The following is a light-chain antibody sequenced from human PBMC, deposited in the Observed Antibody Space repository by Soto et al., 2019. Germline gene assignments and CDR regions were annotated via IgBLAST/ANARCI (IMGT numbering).Light chain of an antibody. J-gene: IGKJ4*01. CDR2: DAS. Sequence: EIVLTQSPATLSLSPGERATLSCRASQSVSSYLAWYQQKPGQAPRLLIYDASNRATGIPARFSGSGSGTDFPLTISSLEHEDFAIYYCQPRSNWPPVTFGGGTKVEIK. CDR1: QSVSSY. V-gene: IGKV3-11*01. CDR3: QPRSNWPPVT.